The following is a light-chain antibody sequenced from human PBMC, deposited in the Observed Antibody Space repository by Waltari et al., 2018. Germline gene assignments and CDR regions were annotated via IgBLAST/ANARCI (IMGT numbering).Light chain of an antibody. Sequence: QSALTQPASVSGSPGQSITISCTGTSSDVGGYNYFSWYQQHPGKAPKLMIYAVSKRPARVSNRCSGSKSGNTASLTISGLQAEDEADYYCCSYAGSSTFVVFGGGTKLTVL. V-gene: IGLV2-23*02. CDR2: AVS. CDR3: CSYAGSSTFVV. J-gene: IGLJ2*01. CDR1: SSDVGGYNY.